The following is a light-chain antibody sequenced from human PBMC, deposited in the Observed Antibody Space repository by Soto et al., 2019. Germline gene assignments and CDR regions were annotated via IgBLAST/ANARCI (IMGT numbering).Light chain of an antibody. V-gene: IGKV3-15*01. Sequence: EIVVTQSPATLSVSPRERATLSCRASQSVGNNFAWYQQKPGQAPRLLISATSTRATGVPARFSGSGSGTEFTLTISSLQSEDFAVYYCQQYSDWPLTFGGGTKVEIE. CDR2: ATS. CDR3: QQYSDWPLT. CDR1: QSVGNN. J-gene: IGKJ4*02.